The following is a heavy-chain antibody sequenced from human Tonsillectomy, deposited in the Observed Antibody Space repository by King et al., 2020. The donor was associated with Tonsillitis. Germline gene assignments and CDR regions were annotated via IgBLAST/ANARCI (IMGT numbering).Heavy chain of an antibody. D-gene: IGHD3-22*01. J-gene: IGHJ4*01. CDR3: ARGYYFDSSGYYFDY. V-gene: IGHV1-46*01. CDR2: INTNDGTT. CDR1: RHTFTNYF. Sequence: QLVQSGADVKKPGASVRVSCQAPRHTFTNYFLHWLRQAPGQGPEWLGRINTNDGTTNSAQKVKGRLSLTRDPSTRTVYMELTSLRSEDTAVYYCARGYYFDSSGYYFDYWGHGTLVTVSS.